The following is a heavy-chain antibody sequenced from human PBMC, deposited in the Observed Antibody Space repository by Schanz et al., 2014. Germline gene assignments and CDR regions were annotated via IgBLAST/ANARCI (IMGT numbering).Heavy chain of an antibody. D-gene: IGHD3-9*01. J-gene: IGHJ5*02. CDR2: LSEGGGGT. Sequence: EAHLVESGGGLAQPGGSLRLSCAASGFTLSNYAMSWVRQAPGKGLEWVSALSEGGGGTHYADSVRGRFTISSDSSKNTLYLQMSSLRADDTAVYYCAKAADWPVTRFDPWGQGTLVTVSS. CDR1: GFTLSNYA. CDR3: AKAADWPVTRFDP. V-gene: IGHV3-23*04.